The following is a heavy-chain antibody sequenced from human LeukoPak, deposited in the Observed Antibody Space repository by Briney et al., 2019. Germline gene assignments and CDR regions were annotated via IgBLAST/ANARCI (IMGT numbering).Heavy chain of an antibody. CDR3: ARDSSGYYSPDAFDI. V-gene: IGHV3-48*04. CDR1: GFTFSSYT. J-gene: IGHJ3*02. D-gene: IGHD3-22*01. Sequence: GGSLRLSCAASGFTFSSYTMNWVRQAPGKGLEWVSYISGSSSTIYYADSVKGRFTISRDNAKNSLYLQMNSLRAEDTAVYYCARDSSGYYSPDAFDIWGQGTMVTVSS. CDR2: ISGSSSTI.